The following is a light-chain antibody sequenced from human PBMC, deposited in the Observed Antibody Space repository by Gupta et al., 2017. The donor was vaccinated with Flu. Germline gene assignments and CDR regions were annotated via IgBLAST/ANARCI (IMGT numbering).Light chain of an antibody. Sequence: QSVLAQPPSASATPGQRVTISCSGSSSNIGSNTVNWYQQVPGTAPKLLIYGNNQRPSGVPARFSGSKSGTSASLAISGLQSEDEADYYCAAWDDSLNGHYVFGTGTKVTVL. CDR2: GNN. CDR1: SSNIGSNT. V-gene: IGLV1-44*01. CDR3: AAWDDSLNGHYV. J-gene: IGLJ1*01.